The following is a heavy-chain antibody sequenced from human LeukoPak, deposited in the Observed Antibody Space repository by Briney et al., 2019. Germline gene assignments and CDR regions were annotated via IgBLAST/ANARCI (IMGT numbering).Heavy chain of an antibody. CDR2: INHSGST. V-gene: IGHV4-34*01. D-gene: IGHD1-1*01. Sequence: SETLSLTCAVYGGSFSGYYWSWIRQPPGKGLEWIGEINHSGSTNYNPSLKSRVTISVDTSKNQFFLKLGSVTAADTAVYYCARLERRNGYYFDYWGQGTLVTVSS. CDR3: ARLERRNGYYFDY. J-gene: IGHJ4*02. CDR1: GGSFSGYY.